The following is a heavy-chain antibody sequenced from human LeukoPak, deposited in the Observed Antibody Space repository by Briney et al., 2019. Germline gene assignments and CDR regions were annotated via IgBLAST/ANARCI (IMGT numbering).Heavy chain of an antibody. J-gene: IGHJ5*02. Sequence: GGSLRLSCAASGFTFSSYSMNWVRQAPGKGLEWVSYISSSSSTIYYADSVKGRFTISRDNAKNSLYLQMNSLRAEDTAVYYCAREVAVTARGDWFDPWGQGTLVTVSS. CDR2: ISSSSSTI. V-gene: IGHV3-48*04. CDR3: AREVAVTARGDWFDP. D-gene: IGHD2-21*02. CDR1: GFTFSSYS.